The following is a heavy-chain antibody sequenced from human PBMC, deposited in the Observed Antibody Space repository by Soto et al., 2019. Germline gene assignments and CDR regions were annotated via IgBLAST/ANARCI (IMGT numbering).Heavy chain of an antibody. V-gene: IGHV4-59*08. CDR3: ARRWGRTFDC. CDR2: IYYSGST. CDR1: GGSISSYY. J-gene: IGHJ4*02. Sequence: QVQLQESGPGLVKPSETLSLTCTGSGGSISSYYWSWIRQPPGKGLEWSGYIYYSGSTNYNPSLKRRATISVDTSKTQSSLKLSSVTAADTAVYYGARRWGRTFDCWGQGTLVTVSS. D-gene: IGHD1-26*01.